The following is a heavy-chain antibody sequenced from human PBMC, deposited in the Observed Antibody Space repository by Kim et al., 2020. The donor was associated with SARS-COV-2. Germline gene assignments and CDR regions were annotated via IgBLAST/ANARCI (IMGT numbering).Heavy chain of an antibody. D-gene: IGHD1-26*01. V-gene: IGHV3-21*01. CDR3: AVIVGATRGSYYYYGMDV. CDR1: GFTFSSYS. Sequence: GGSLRLSCAASGFTFSSYSMNWVRQAPGKGLEWVSSISSSSSYIYYADSVKGRFTISRDNAKNSLYLQMNSLRAEDTAVYYCAVIVGATRGSYYYYGMDVWGQGTTVTVSS. CDR2: ISSSSSYI. J-gene: IGHJ6*02.